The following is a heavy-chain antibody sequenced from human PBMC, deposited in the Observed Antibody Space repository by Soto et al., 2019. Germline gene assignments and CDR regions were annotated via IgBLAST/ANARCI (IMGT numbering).Heavy chain of an antibody. CDR2: INAGIGKT. CDR3: AYLPNHTTGTTYYYYYGMDV. V-gene: IGHV1-3*01. J-gene: IGHJ6*02. Sequence: GASVKVSCKDSGYTFTSYAMQWVRQAPGQRLEWMGWINAGIGKTNYSQKFQGRVTITTDESTSTAYMELSSLRSEDTAVYYCAYLPNHTTGTTYYYYYGMDVWGQGTTVTVSS. D-gene: IGHD1-1*01. CDR1: GYTFTSYA.